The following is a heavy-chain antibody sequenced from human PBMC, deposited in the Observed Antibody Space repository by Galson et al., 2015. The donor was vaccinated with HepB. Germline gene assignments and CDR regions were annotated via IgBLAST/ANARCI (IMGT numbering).Heavy chain of an antibody. CDR1: SDSVTSSSYY. CDR3: ARMYASGWFDH. CDR2: IYYSGST. J-gene: IGHJ5*02. V-gene: IGHV4-61*01. D-gene: IGHD2-8*01. Sequence: TLSLTCIVSSDSVTSSSYYWSWIRQPPGKGLEFIGYIYYSGSTNYNPSLKSRVTISVDTSKNQFSLKLNSVTAADTAVYYCARMYASGWFDHWGQGTLVTVSS.